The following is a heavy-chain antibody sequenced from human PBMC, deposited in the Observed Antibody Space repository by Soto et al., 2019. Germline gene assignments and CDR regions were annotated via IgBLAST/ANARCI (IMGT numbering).Heavy chain of an antibody. Sequence: EVQLVESGGGLVKPGGSLRLSCAASGFTFSNAWMSWVRQAPGKGLEWVGRIKSKTDGGTTDYAAPVKGRFTISRDDSKNTLYLQLNSLKTEDTAVYYCTTEWEYSSSSGPWFDPWGQGTLVTVSS. CDR1: GFTFSNAW. CDR3: TTEWEYSSSSGPWFDP. CDR2: IKSKTDGGTT. J-gene: IGHJ5*02. D-gene: IGHD6-6*01. V-gene: IGHV3-15*01.